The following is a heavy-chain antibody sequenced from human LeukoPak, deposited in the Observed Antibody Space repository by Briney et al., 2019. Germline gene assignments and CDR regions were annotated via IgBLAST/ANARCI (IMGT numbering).Heavy chain of an antibody. CDR1: GASFTGYY. CDR3: ARGSSSWYVGYYYYMDV. CDR2: INHSGGT. V-gene: IGHV4-34*01. Sequence: SETLSLTCAVYGASFTGYYWSWFRQPPGKGLEWIGEINHSGGTNYNPSLKSRVTISLDTSNNQFSLKLSSVTAADTAVYYCARGSSSWYVGYYYYMDVWGQGTLVTVSS. J-gene: IGHJ6*03. D-gene: IGHD6-13*01.